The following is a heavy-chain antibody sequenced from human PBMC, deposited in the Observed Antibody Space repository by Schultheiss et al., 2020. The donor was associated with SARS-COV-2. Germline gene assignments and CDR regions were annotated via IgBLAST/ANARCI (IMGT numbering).Heavy chain of an antibody. D-gene: IGHD3-3*02. Sequence: SETLSLTCAVSGGSISSNIWWTWVRQPPGKGLEWIGYIYYSGSTNYNPSLKSRVTISVDTSKNQFSLKLSSVTAADTAVYYCARYIFGVAIRFDPWGQGTLVTVSS. V-gene: IGHV4-4*02. CDR3: ARYIFGVAIRFDP. J-gene: IGHJ5*02. CDR2: IYYSGST. CDR1: GGSISSNIW.